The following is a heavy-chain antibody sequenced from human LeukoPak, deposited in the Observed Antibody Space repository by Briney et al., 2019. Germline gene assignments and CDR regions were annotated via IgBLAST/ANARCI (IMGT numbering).Heavy chain of an antibody. CDR1: GYSISSGYY. CDR2: IYHSGST. CDR3: ARSPTSLDSSGYYYYYYYMDV. D-gene: IGHD3-22*01. J-gene: IGHJ6*03. V-gene: IGHV4-38-2*01. Sequence: SETLSLTCAVSGYSISSGYYWGWIRQPPEKGLEWIGSIYHSGSTYYNPSLKSRVTISVDTSKNQFSLKLSSVTAADTAVYYCARSPTSLDSSGYYYYYYYMDVWGKGTTVTVSS.